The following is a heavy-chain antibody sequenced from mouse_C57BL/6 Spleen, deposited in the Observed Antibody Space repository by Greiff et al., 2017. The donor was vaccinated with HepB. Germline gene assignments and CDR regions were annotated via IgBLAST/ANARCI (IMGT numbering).Heavy chain of an antibody. CDR2: INPNYGTT. D-gene: IGHD1-1*01. CDR3: ARRAVVEPNWYVDV. J-gene: IGHJ1*03. CDR1: GYSFTDYN. V-gene: IGHV1-39*01. Sequence: EVQLQQSGPELVKPGASVKISCKASGYSFTDYNMNWVKQSNGTSLEWIGVINPNYGTTSYNQKFNGKATLTVDQSSSTAYLQLNSLTSEDSAVYYCARRAVVEPNWYVDVWGTGTTVTVSS.